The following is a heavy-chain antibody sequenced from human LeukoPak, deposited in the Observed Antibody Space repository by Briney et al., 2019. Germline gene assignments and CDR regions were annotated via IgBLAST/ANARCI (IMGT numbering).Heavy chain of an antibody. D-gene: IGHD1-26*01. CDR2: ISPDRTYT. J-gene: IGHJ3*01. V-gene: IGHV3-30*04. CDR1: GFTFSTYP. Sequence: GRSLRLSCAASGFTFSTYPFHWVRQAPGKGLEWVAVISPDRTYTYYADAVKGRFTISRDNSENTLSLQMNSLRGDDTAVYYCANLYSGSPSDAFDVWGQGTMVTVSS. CDR3: ANLYSGSPSDAFDV.